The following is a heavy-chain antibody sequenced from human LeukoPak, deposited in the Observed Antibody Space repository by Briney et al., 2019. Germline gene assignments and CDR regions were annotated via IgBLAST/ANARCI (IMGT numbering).Heavy chain of an antibody. CDR2: ISSSSSYI. D-gene: IGHD2-2*01. J-gene: IGHJ4*02. CDR3: ARAQPAAIEGPGFDY. Sequence: GGSLRLSCAASGSTFSSYSMNWVRQAPGKGLEWVSSISSSSSYIYYADSVKGRFTISRDNAKNSLYLQMNSLRAEDTAVYYCARAQPAAIEGPGFDYWGQGTLVTVSS. V-gene: IGHV3-21*01. CDR1: GSTFSSYS.